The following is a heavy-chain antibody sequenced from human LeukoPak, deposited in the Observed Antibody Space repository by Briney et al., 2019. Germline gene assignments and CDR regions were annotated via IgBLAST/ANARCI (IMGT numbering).Heavy chain of an antibody. J-gene: IGHJ4*02. V-gene: IGHV3-64D*06. CDR3: ATRGGGYAFDY. Sequence: GGSLRLSCSASGFTFSIYAMHWVRQAPGKGLEYVSGISSDGGSTYYADSVKGRFTISRDQSKNTLYLQMSSLRAEDTAVYYCATRGGGYAFDYWGQGTLVTVSS. CDR1: GFTFSIYA. D-gene: IGHD5-12*01. CDR2: ISSDGGST.